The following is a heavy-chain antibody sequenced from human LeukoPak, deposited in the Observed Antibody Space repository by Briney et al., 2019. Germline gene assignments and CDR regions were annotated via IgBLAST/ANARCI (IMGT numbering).Heavy chain of an antibody. CDR2: IYYSEST. V-gene: IGHV4-59*01. D-gene: IGHD6-19*01. J-gene: IGHJ5*02. Sequence: SETLSLTCTVSGGSISSYYWSWIRQPPGKGLEWIGYIYYSESTNYNPSLKSRVTISVDTSKNQFSLKLSSVTAADTAVYYCARAVAGWFDPWGQGTLVTVSS. CDR1: GGSISSYY. CDR3: ARAVAGWFDP.